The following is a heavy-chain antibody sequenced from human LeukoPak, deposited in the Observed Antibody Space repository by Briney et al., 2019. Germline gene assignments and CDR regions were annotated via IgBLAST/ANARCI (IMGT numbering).Heavy chain of an antibody. CDR1: GFSFSDYN. Sequence: PGGSLRLSCAASGFSFSDYNMNWVRQAPGKALEWVSSITTSSTYIYYGDSVKGRFTISRDNAKNSLYLQMNSLRVEDTAVYYCASRIVGTPDYFDYWGQGTLVTVSS. D-gene: IGHD4-23*01. CDR3: ASRIVGTPDYFDY. V-gene: IGHV3-21*01. CDR2: ITTSSTYI. J-gene: IGHJ4*02.